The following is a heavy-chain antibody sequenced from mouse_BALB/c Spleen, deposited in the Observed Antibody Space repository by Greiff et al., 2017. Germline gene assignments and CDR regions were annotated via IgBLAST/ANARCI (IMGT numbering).Heavy chain of an antibody. CDR1: GYSITSGYY. CDR3: ARKNWALDY. V-gene: IGHV3-6*02. J-gene: IGHJ2*01. D-gene: IGHD4-1*01. CDR2: ISYDGSN. Sequence: VQLQESGPGLVKPSQSLSLTCSVTGYSITSGYYWNWIRQFPGNKLEWMGYISYDGSNNYNPSLKNRISITRDTSKNQFFLKLNSVTTEDTATYYCARKNWALDYWGQGTTLTVSS.